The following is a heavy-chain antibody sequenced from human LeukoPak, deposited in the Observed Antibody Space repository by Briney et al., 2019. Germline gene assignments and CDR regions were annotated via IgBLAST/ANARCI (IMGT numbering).Heavy chain of an antibody. D-gene: IGHD3-3*01. CDR2: IYYSEST. J-gene: IGHJ4*02. CDR3: AGSVRFLEWLLHDY. V-gene: IGHV4-31*03. CDR1: GGSISSGGYY. Sequence: PSQTLSLTCTVSGGSISSGGYYWSCIRQHPGKGREWIGNIYYSESTYYNPSLKSRVTISVDTSKNQFSLKLSSVTAADTAVYYCAGSVRFLEWLLHDYWGQGTLVTVSS.